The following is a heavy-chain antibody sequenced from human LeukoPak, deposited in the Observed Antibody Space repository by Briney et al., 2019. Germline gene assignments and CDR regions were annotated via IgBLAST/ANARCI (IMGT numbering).Heavy chain of an antibody. D-gene: IGHD3-9*01. V-gene: IGHV4-59*01. CDR3: ARVGYDILTGYSPYYYYGMDV. CDR2: IDYRGST. CDR1: GGSISNYY. J-gene: IGHJ6*02. Sequence: PSETLSLTCTVSGGSISNYYWSWIRQPPGKGLEWIAYIDYRGSTTYNPSLKSRVTISVDTSKNQFSLKLSSVTAADTAVYYCARVGYDILTGYSPYYYYGMDVWGQGTTVTVSS.